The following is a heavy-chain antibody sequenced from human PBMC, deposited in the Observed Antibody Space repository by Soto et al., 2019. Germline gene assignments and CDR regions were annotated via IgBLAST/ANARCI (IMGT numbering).Heavy chain of an antibody. D-gene: IGHD6-19*01. CDR3: ARGLAYIDGCRTFDV. V-gene: IGHV4-61*08. CDR2: AYYDGDT. Sequence: VLVQESGPGLLRPSETLSLTCAVSDDSFRGPDYYLSWIRQPLGKGPEWIGYAYYDGDTRYNPALKSRVTMSVDTSKSQFSLWLSSVTAADTAVYFCARGLAYIDGCRTFDVWGRGILVTVS. J-gene: IGHJ4*02. CDR1: DDSFRGPDYY.